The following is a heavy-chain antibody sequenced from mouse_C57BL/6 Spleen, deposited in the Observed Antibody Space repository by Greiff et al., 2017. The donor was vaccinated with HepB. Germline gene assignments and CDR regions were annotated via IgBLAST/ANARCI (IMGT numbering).Heavy chain of an antibody. Sequence: EVQLQESGPGLVKPSQSLSLTCSVTGYSITSGYYWNWIRQFPGNKLEWMGYISYDGSNNYNPSLKNRISITRDTSKNQFFLKLNSVTTEDTATYCCARTGSSPYWYFDVWGTGTTVTGSS. D-gene: IGHD1-1*01. CDR3: ARTGSSPYWYFDV. CDR1: GYSITSGYY. J-gene: IGHJ1*03. V-gene: IGHV3-6*01. CDR2: ISYDGSN.